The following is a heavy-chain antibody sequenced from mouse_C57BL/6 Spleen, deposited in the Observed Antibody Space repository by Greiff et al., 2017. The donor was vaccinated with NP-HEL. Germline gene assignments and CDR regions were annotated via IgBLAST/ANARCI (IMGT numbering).Heavy chain of an antibody. V-gene: IGHV1-69*01. D-gene: IGHD1-1*01. CDR3: ARVTTGGGYWYFDV. Sequence: QVQLQQPGAELVMPGASVKLSCKASGYTFTSYWMHWVKQRPGQGLEWIGEIDPSDSYTNYNQKFKGKSTLTVDKSSSTAYMQLSSLTSEDSAVYYCARVTTGGGYWYFDVWGTGTTVTVSS. CDR2: IDPSDSYT. J-gene: IGHJ1*03. CDR1: GYTFTSYW.